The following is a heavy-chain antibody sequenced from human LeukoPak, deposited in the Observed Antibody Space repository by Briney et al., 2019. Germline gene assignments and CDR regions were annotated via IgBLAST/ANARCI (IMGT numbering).Heavy chain of an antibody. J-gene: IGHJ6*03. Sequence: GASVKVSCKASGYTFTGYYMHWVRQAPGQGLEWMGWINPNSGGTYYAQKFQGRVTMTSDTSISTAYMELSRLRSDNTAVYYCARGSSPYYMDVWGKGTTVTISS. V-gene: IGHV1-2*02. D-gene: IGHD6-13*01. CDR3: ARGSSPYYMDV. CDR2: INPNSGGT. CDR1: GYTFTGYY.